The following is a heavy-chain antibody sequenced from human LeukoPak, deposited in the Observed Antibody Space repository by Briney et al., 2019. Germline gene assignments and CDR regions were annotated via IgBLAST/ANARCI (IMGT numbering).Heavy chain of an antibody. J-gene: IGHJ4*02. CDR3: ARAPHVGATGY. CDR2: ISSSSSYI. D-gene: IGHD1-26*01. Sequence: GSLRLPCAASGFTFSSYSMNWVRQAPGKGLEWVSSISSSSSYIYYADSVKGRFTISRDNAKNSLNLQMNSLRAEDTAVYYCARAPHVGATGYWGQGTLVTVSS. V-gene: IGHV3-21*01. CDR1: GFTFSSYS.